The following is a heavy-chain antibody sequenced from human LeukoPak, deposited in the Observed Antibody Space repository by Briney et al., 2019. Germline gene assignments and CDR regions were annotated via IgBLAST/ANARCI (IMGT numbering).Heavy chain of an antibody. Sequence: GGSLRLSCAASGFTFSGSAMHWVRQASGKGLEWVGRIRSKANSYATEYAVSVKGRFTISRDDSKNTVFLQMNSLKTEDTAVYYCTRLRGEKASGDYWGQGTLVTVSP. V-gene: IGHV3-73*01. D-gene: IGHD3-10*01. CDR3: TRLRGEKASGDY. CDR2: IRSKANSYAT. J-gene: IGHJ4*02. CDR1: GFTFSGSA.